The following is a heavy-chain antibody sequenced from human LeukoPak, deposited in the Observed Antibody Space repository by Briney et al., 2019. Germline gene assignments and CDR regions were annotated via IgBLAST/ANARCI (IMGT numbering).Heavy chain of an antibody. V-gene: IGHV3-30*02. J-gene: IGHJ4*02. CDR3: AKSLLPLVVTAIGLDY. CDR2: IRYDGSNK. CDR1: GFTFSSYG. Sequence: QTGGSLRLSCAASGFTFSSYGMHWVRQAPGKGLEWVAFIRYDGSNKYYADSVKGRFTISRDNSKNTLYLQMNSLRAEDTAVYYCAKSLLPLVVTAIGLDYWGQGTLVTVSS. D-gene: IGHD2-21*02.